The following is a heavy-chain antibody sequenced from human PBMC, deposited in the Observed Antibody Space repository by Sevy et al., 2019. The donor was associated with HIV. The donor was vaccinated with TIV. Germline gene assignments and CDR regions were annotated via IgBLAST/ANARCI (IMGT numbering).Heavy chain of an antibody. V-gene: IGHV3-30-3*01. CDR1: GFIFSNYA. Sequence: GGSLRLSCAASGFIFSNYAMHWVRQAPGKGLEWVAGISYDGITKDYADSVKGRFTISRDNSKNTLYVQMNSLRAEDTAVYYCARDSNSGYYYYYALDVWGQGTMVTVSS. CDR2: ISYDGITK. CDR3: ARDSNSGYYYYYALDV. D-gene: IGHD1-26*01. J-gene: IGHJ6*02.